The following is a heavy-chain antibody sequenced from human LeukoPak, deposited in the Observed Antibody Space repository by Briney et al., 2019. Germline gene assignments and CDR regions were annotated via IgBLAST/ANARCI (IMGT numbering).Heavy chain of an antibody. CDR3: ARALPLDY. CDR1: GXXFSSXS. J-gene: IGHJ4*02. CDR2: ISSSSSYI. V-gene: IGHV3-21*01. Sequence: GGXXRXXCAXXGXXFSSXSXXWVRQAPGKGLEWVSSISSSSSYIYYADSVKGRFTISRDNAKNSLYLQMNSLRAEDTAVYYCARALPLDYWGQGTLVTVSS.